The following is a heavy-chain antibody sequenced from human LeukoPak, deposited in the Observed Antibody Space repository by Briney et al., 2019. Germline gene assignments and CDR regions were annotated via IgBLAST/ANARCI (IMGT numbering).Heavy chain of an antibody. J-gene: IGHJ2*01. CDR1: GFTFSNYA. CDR2: ISNTGDST. CDR3: VGGPGWVFDL. Sequence: GGSLRLSCSASGFTFSNYAMYWVRQAPGKGLEYVSSISNTGDSTYYSDSVKGRFTISRDNSKNTLYLQMSSLRAEDTAVYHCVGGPGWVFDLWGRGTLVTVSS. V-gene: IGHV3-64D*06. D-gene: IGHD6-19*01.